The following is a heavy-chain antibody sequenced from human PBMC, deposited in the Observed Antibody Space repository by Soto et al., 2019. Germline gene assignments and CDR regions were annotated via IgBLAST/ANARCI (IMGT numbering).Heavy chain of an antibody. D-gene: IGHD1-1*01. CDR3: ARHRNWKVDY. J-gene: IGHJ4*02. V-gene: IGHV4-34*01. Sequence: SETLSLTCAVYGGSFSGYYWSWIRRPPGKGLEWIGEINHSGSTNYNPSLKSRVTISVDTSKNQFSLKVSSVTAADTAVYYCARHRNWKVDYWGQGTLVTVSS. CDR1: GGSFSGYY. CDR2: INHSGST.